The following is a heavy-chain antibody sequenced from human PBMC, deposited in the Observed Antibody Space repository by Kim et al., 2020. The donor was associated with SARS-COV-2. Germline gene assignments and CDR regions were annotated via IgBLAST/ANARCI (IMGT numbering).Heavy chain of an antibody. Sequence: GGSLRLSCAASGFSVSDYYMSWIRQAPGKGLEWISHIRTSSSSRYYGESGKGRFAISRDNARNSLYLQMNSLRAEDTAIYYCARGSGSGAYGMDVWGQGTTVTVSS. D-gene: IGHD3-10*01. V-gene: IGHV3-11*01. J-gene: IGHJ6*02. CDR3: ARGSGSGAYGMDV. CDR1: GFSVSDYY. CDR2: IRTSSSSR.